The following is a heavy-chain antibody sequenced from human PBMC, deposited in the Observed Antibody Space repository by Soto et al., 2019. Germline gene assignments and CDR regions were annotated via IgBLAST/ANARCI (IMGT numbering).Heavy chain of an antibody. J-gene: IGHJ3*02. Sequence: ASVKVSCKASGYTFTGYYMHWVRQAPGQGLEWMGWINPNSGGTKYPQKFQGRVTMTRDTSITTVYMSLTGLKSDDTAVYYCARDLGGISMEGDDAFDIWGQGTMVTVSS. CDR3: ARDLGGISMEGDDAFDI. V-gene: IGHV1-2*02. CDR1: GYTFTGYY. CDR2: INPNSGGT. D-gene: IGHD3-10*01.